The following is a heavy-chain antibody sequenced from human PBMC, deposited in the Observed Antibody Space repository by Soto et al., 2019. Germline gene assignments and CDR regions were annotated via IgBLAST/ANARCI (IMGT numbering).Heavy chain of an antibody. CDR1: GFTFSSYS. Sequence: GGSLRLSCAASGFTFSSYSMNWVRQAPGKGLEWVSYISSSSSTIYYADSVKGRFTISRDNAKNSLYLQMNSLRAEDTAVYYCARDRITMVRGDAFDSWGQGTMVTVSS. CDR2: ISSSSSTI. CDR3: ARDRITMVRGDAFDS. V-gene: IGHV3-48*01. J-gene: IGHJ3*02. D-gene: IGHD3-10*01.